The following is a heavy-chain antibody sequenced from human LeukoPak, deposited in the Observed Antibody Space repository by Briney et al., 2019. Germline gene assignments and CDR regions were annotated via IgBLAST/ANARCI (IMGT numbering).Heavy chain of an antibody. CDR1: GGSFSGYY. J-gene: IGHJ5*02. D-gene: IGHD2-2*02. Sequence: PSETLSLTCAVYGGSFSGYYWSWIRQPPGKGLEGIGEINYSGSTNYNPSLKSRVTISVDTSKNQFSLKVSSVTAADAAVYYCARLNRGYFRSTRCYIWGGSWFDPGGEGTLVTVP. CDR3: ARLNRGYFRSTRCYIWGGSWFDP. V-gene: IGHV4-34*01. CDR2: INYSGST.